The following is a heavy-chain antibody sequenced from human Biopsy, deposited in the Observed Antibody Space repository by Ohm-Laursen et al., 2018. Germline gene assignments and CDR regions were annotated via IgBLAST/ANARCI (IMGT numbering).Heavy chain of an antibody. CDR2: IYPNSGDT. D-gene: IGHD3-3*01. Sequence: GASVTVSCKAYSYTFTDYNIHWMRQAPGQGLEWMGSIYPNSGDTDFAQKFQGRVSMTRDTYVSTAYLELSSLRSDDTAIYYCARDLLEWSLPSWGQGTLVTVSS. J-gene: IGHJ4*02. CDR1: SYTFTDYN. V-gene: IGHV1-2*02. CDR3: ARDLLEWSLPS.